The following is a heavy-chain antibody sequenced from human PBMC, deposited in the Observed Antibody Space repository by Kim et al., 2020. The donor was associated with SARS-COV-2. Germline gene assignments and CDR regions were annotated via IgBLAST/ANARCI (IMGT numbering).Heavy chain of an antibody. V-gene: IGHV4-34*01. J-gene: IGHJ6*01. CDR2: VNHRGTT. CDR3: ARNKEAGIDADYYYFYG. Sequence: SETLSLTCAVSGGSFSGYYWSWIRQSPGKGLEWIGEVNHRGTTSYNAALKSRVTMSVDTSKKEISLKVNSVTAADTAVYYCARNKEAGIDADYYYFYG. CDR1: GGSFSGYY.